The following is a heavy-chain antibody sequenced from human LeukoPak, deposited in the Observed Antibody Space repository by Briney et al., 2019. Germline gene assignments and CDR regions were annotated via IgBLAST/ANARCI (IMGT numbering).Heavy chain of an antibody. CDR3: AREASGYYRDF. V-gene: IGHV3-11*04. J-gene: IGHJ4*02. CDR2: ISSSGSTI. CDR1: GFTFSDYY. D-gene: IGHD3-3*01. Sequence: GGSLRLSCAASGFTFSDYYMSWIRQAPGKGLEWVSYISSSGSTIYYADSVKGRFTISRDDSKNTLYLQMNSLRAEDTAVYYCAREASGYYRDFWGQGTLVTVSS.